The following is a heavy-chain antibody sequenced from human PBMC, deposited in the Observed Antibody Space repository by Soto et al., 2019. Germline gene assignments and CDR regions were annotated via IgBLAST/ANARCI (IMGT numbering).Heavy chain of an antibody. Sequence: ASETLSLTCTVTGDSISSRSYYWGWLRQPPGKGLEWIGSSYYSGSNNKNPCLRNRVSMSIDTSKDQFSLKLKSVPAADTALYLLARQRPSVVTQAYFDVWGPGYLVPVSS. J-gene: IGHJ4*02. CDR2: SYYSGSN. CDR1: GDSISSRSYY. CDR3: ARQRPSVVTQAYFDV. V-gene: IGHV4-39*01. D-gene: IGHD2-21*02.